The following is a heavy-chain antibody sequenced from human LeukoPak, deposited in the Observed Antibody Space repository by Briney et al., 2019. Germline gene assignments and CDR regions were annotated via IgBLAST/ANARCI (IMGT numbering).Heavy chain of an antibody. V-gene: IGHV3-30-3*01. J-gene: IGHJ4*02. D-gene: IGHD3-10*01. Sequence: GRSLRLSCAASGFTFSSYAMHWVRQAPGKGLEWVAVVSYDGSNKYYADSVKGRFTISRDNSKNTLYLQMNSLRAEDTAVYYCARGDGSENWGQGTLVTVSS. CDR2: VSYDGSNK. CDR3: ARGDGSEN. CDR1: GFTFSSYA.